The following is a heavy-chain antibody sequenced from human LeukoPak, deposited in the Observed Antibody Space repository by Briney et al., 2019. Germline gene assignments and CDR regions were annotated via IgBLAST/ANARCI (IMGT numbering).Heavy chain of an antibody. Sequence: GESLKISCKGSGYSFTTYWIAWVRQMTGKGLEWMGIIYPGDSDSIYSPSFQGQVTISADKSISTAYLQWSSLKASDTAMYYCARHRQHLFWSRHAFDIWGQGTMVTVSS. V-gene: IGHV5-51*01. CDR3: ARHRQHLFWSRHAFDI. D-gene: IGHD3-3*01. CDR1: GYSFTTYW. J-gene: IGHJ3*02. CDR2: IYPGDSDS.